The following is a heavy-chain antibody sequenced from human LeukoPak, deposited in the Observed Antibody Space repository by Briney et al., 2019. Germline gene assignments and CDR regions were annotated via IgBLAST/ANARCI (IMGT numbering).Heavy chain of an antibody. Sequence: SETLSLTCAVYGGSFSGYYWSWIRQPPGKGLEWIGEINHSGSTNYNPSLKSRLTISVDTSKNQFSLKLSSVTAADTAVYYCARRGPNPLYYYYYYMDVWGKGTTVTVSS. CDR2: INHSGST. CDR3: ARRGPNPLYYYYYYMDV. J-gene: IGHJ6*03. V-gene: IGHV4-34*01. CDR1: GGSFSGYY. D-gene: IGHD1-14*01.